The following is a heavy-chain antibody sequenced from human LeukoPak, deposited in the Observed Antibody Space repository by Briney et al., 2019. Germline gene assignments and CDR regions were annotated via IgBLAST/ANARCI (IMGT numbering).Heavy chain of an antibody. CDR3: AKIRGYINGWQGFLDS. CDR2: IGTNGDT. V-gene: IGHV3-13*04. D-gene: IGHD6-19*01. J-gene: IGHJ4*02. Sequence: GGSLRLSCAASGFSFGNYDVHWVRQPTGKGLEWVSAIGTNGDTHYPDSVKGRFTISRENAKNPLYLQMDSLRVEDTAVYYCAKIRGYINGWQGFLDSWGQGTLVTVSS. CDR1: GFSFGNYD.